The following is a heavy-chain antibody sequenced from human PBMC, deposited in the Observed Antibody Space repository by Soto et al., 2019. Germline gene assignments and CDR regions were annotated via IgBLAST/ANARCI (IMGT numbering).Heavy chain of an antibody. J-gene: IGHJ4*02. CDR1: GGSISSYY. D-gene: IGHD2-2*01. V-gene: IGHV4-59*01. Sequence: QVQLQESGPGLVKPSETLSLSCTVSGGSISSYYWSWIRQPPGKGLEWIGYIYYSGSTNYNPSLKSRVTISVDTSKNQFSLKLSSVTAADTAVYYCARVSSGIVVVPAATVDYWGQGTLVTVSS. CDR3: ARVSSGIVVVPAATVDY. CDR2: IYYSGST.